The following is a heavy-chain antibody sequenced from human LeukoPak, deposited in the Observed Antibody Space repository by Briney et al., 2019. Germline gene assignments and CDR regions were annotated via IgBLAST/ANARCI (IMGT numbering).Heavy chain of an antibody. CDR3: ARDSAANIEAYFDY. V-gene: IGHV3-11*01. J-gene: IGHJ4*02. Sequence: GGSLRLSCAASGFTFSDYYMSWIRQAPGKGLEYVSYIRSSGSMVYYADSVKGRFTISRDNAKNSLYLQMNSLRAEDTAVYYCARDSAANIEAYFDYWGQGTQVTVSS. D-gene: IGHD2/OR15-2a*01. CDR2: IRSSGSMV. CDR1: GFTFSDYY.